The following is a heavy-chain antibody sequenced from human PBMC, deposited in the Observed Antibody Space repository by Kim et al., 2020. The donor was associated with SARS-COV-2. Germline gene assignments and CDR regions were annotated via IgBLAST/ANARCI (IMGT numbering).Heavy chain of an antibody. CDR1: GYTFTNYA. Sequence: ASVKVSCKASGYTFTNYAIHWVRQAPGQRLQWMGWINAANGNTKYSQNFQGRVTITRDTSASTAYMELNSLRSEDTAVYYCAKDGGYCSSTTCYEWYFDLWGRGTLVTVSS. V-gene: IGHV1-3*01. J-gene: IGHJ2*01. D-gene: IGHD2-2*01. CDR2: INAANGNT. CDR3: AKDGGYCSSTTCYEWYFDL.